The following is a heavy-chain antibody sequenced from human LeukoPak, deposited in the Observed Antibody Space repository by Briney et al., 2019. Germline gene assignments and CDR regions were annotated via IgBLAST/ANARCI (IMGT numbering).Heavy chain of an antibody. CDR1: GFTFSNYA. CDR2: IRGRGDGT. D-gene: IGHD3-10*01. CDR3: AKDYRGSDPMFDY. V-gene: IGHV3-23*01. Sequence: GGSLRLSCAASGFTFSNYAMSWVRQAPGKGLEWFPGIRGRGDGTYYADSVKGRFTISRDNSKNTLYLQMNSLRAEDTAVYHCAKDYRGSDPMFDYWGQGTLVTVSS. J-gene: IGHJ4*02.